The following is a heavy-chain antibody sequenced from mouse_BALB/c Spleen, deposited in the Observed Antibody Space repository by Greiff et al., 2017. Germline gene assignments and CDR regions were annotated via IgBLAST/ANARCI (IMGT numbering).Heavy chain of an antibody. V-gene: IGHV3-8*02. J-gene: IGHJ3*01. CDR1: GDSITSGY. CDR2: ISYSGST. Sequence: EVQLQQSGPSLVKPSQTLSLTCSVTGDSITSGYWNWIRKFPGNKLEYMGYISYSGSTYYNPSLKSRISITRDTSKNQYYLQLNSVTTEDTATYYCARKTSTGDGFAYWGQGTLVTVSA. CDR3: ARKTSTGDGFAY. D-gene: IGHD4-1*01.